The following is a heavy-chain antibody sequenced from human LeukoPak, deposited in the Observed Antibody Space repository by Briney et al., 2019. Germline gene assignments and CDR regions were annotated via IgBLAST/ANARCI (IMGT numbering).Heavy chain of an antibody. CDR1: GGSFSSGSYY. CDR2: IYYSGST. V-gene: IGHV4-61*01. CDR3: ARDILTGSTTDY. J-gene: IGHJ4*02. D-gene: IGHD3-9*01. Sequence: SETLSLTCTVSGGSFSSGSYYWSWLRQPPGKGLEWIGYIYYSGSTNYNPSLKSRVTISVDTSKNQFSLKLSSVTAADTAVYYCARDILTGSTTDYWGQGTLVTVSS.